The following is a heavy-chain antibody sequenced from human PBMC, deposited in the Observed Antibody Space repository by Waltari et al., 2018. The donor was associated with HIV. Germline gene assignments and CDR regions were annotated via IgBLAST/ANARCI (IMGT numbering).Heavy chain of an antibody. V-gene: IGHV3-64*01. CDR3: ARSRSSSDPPGY. D-gene: IGHD6-19*01. CDR2: ISSNGGST. J-gene: IGHJ4*02. Sequence: EVQLVESGGGLVQPGGSLRLSCAASGFTFSRYAMHWVRQAPGKGLEYVSAISSNGGSTYYANSVKGRFTISRDNSKNTLYLQMGSLRAEDMAVYYCARSRSSSDPPGYWGQGTLVTVSS. CDR1: GFTFSRYA.